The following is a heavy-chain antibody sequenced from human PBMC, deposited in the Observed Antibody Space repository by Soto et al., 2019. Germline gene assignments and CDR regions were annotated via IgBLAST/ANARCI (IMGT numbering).Heavy chain of an antibody. Sequence: GESLKISCRTSGYRFTSYWIAWVRQMPGKGLEWMGIIFPSDSDTRYSPSFQGQVTISADRSTSTVFPQWASLKASDTAVYFCARKDKSGYFNWFDPWGQGTLVTVSS. CDR2: IFPSDSDT. J-gene: IGHJ5*02. CDR3: ARKDKSGYFNWFDP. D-gene: IGHD3-22*01. CDR1: GYRFTSYW. V-gene: IGHV5-51*01.